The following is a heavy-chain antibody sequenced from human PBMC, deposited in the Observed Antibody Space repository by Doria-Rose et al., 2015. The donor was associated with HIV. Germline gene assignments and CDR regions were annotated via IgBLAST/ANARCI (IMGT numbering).Heavy chain of an antibody. Sequence: KGLEWIGDINHSGSSTNNNPSLTSRASISVDSSKRQVSLNLRSVTAADTAVYYCVRMVPDSSGWNWYFDLWGRGTQVTVSS. D-gene: IGHD6-19*01. CDR2: INHSGSST. J-gene: IGHJ2*01. CDR3: VRMVPDSSGWNWYFDL. V-gene: IGHV4-34*04.